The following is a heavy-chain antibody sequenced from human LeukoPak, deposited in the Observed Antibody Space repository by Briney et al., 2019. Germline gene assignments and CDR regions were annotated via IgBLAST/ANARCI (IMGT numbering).Heavy chain of an antibody. CDR1: GFTFSSFG. V-gene: IGHV3-30*02. CDR3: AKKTMTPAGPFDY. D-gene: IGHD6-19*01. Sequence: GGSPRLSCAASGFTFSSFGMHWVRQAPGKGLEWVAFIWYDSSTKIYADSVKGRFTVSRDNSKNTLYLQMNSLRPEDTAVYYCAKKTMTPAGPFDYWGQGTLVTVSS. J-gene: IGHJ4*02. CDR2: IWYDSSTK.